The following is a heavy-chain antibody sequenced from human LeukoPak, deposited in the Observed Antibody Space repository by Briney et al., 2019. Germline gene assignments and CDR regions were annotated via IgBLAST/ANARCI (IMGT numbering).Heavy chain of an antibody. CDR1: GFTFSSYW. V-gene: IGHV3-7*01. Sequence: PGGSLRLSCAASGFTFSSYWMSWVRQAPGKGLEWVANIKQDGSEKYYVDSVKGRFTISRDNAKNSLYLQMNSLRAEDTAVYYCARAGRITIFPYDYWGQGTLVTVSS. D-gene: IGHD3-3*01. CDR2: IKQDGSEK. J-gene: IGHJ4*02. CDR3: ARAGRITIFPYDY.